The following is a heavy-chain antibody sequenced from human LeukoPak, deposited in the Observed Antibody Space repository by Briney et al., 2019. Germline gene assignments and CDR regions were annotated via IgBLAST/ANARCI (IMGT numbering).Heavy chain of an antibody. V-gene: IGHV4-59*08. Sequence: SETLSLTCTVSGGSISSYYWSWIRQPPGKGLEWIWYIYYSGSTNYNPSLKSRVTISVDTSKNQFSLKLSSVTAADTAVYYCARQPTSIRGYSYGLFDYWGQGTLVTVSS. CDR3: ARQPTSIRGYSYGLFDY. CDR1: GGSISSYY. J-gene: IGHJ4*02. D-gene: IGHD5-18*01. CDR2: IYYSGST.